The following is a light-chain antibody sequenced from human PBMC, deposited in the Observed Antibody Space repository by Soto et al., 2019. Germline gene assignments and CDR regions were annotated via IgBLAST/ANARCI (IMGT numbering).Light chain of an antibody. V-gene: IGKV1-33*01. CDR1: QDIGNY. J-gene: IGKJ2*01. CDR3: QQYDTLPPYT. CDR2: DAS. Sequence: DIQMTQSPSSLSASVGDRVTIACQANQDIGNYLNWYQQKPGKAPRLLIYDASTLEIGVPSRFSGSGSGTDFTFTISNLQPEDIATYYCQQYDTLPPYTFGQGTKVELK.